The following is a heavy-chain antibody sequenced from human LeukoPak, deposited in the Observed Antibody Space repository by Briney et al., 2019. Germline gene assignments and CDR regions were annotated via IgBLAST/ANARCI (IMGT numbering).Heavy chain of an antibody. V-gene: IGHV6-1*01. CDR2: IYYRSTWYN. J-gene: IGHJ5*02. CDR3: ARRLTQYDCFDP. Sequence: SQTLSLTCAISGDSVSSNSVTWNWIRQSPSRGLEWLGRIYYRSTWYNDYAVSVRGRITVNPDTSKNQFSLHLNSVTPEDMAVYYCARRLTQYDCFDPWGQGILVTVSS. D-gene: IGHD2-2*01. CDR1: GDSVSSNSVT.